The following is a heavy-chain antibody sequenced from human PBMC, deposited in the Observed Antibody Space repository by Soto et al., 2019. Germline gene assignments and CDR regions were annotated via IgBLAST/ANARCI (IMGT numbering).Heavy chain of an antibody. CDR1: GGTFSSYT. D-gene: IGHD3-22*01. V-gene: IGHV1-69*02. CDR3: AKEYDSSGYYHNWFDP. Sequence: ASVKVSCKASGGTFSSYTISWVRQAPGQGLEWMGRIIPILGIANYAQKFQGRVTITADKFTSTAYMELSSLRSEDTAVYYCAKEYDSSGYYHNWFDPWGQGTLVTVSS. CDR2: IIPILGIA. J-gene: IGHJ5*02.